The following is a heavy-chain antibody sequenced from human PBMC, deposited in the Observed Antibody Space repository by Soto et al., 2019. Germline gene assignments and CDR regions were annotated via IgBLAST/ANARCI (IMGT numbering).Heavy chain of an antibody. V-gene: IGHV3-48*01. Sequence: GGSLRLSCAASGFTFNSYNMNWVRQAPGRGLEWVSYSSSGSNTIYYADSEKGRFTVSRDSAQNSLYPQMNSLTAEDTAVYYCARGVGALLYSDFWGQGTLVTVSS. CDR1: GFTFNSYN. CDR2: SSSGSNTI. D-gene: IGHD1-26*01. CDR3: ARGVGALLYSDF. J-gene: IGHJ4*02.